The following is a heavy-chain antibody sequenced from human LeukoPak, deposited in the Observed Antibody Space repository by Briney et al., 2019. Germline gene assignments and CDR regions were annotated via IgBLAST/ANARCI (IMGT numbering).Heavy chain of an antibody. CDR1: GFTFSSYA. J-gene: IGHJ4*02. CDR3: AKVQDYYGSSGYLIALDY. D-gene: IGHD3-22*01. CDR2: ISGGST. V-gene: IGHV3-23*01. Sequence: PGGSLRLSCAASGFTFSSYAMSWVRQAPGKGLEWVSAISGGSTYYADSVKGRFTISRDNSKNTLYLQMNSLRAEDTAVYYCAKVQDYYGSSGYLIALDYWGQGTLVTVSS.